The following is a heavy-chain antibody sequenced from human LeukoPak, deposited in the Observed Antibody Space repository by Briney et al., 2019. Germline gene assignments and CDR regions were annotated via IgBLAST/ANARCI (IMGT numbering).Heavy chain of an antibody. D-gene: IGHD6-13*01. CDR1: GYTFTSYG. J-gene: IGHJ4*02. CDR2: ISAYNGNT. CDR3: AGGYSSSWYLYYFDY. V-gene: IGHV1-18*01. Sequence: ASVKVSCKASGYTFTSYGISWVRQAPGQGLEWMGWISAYNGNTNYAQKLQGRVTMTTDTSTSTAYMELSSLRSEDTAVYYCAGGYSSSWYLYYFDYWGQGTLVTVSS.